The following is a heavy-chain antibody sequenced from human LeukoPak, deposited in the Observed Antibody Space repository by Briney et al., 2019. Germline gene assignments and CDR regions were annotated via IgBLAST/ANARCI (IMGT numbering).Heavy chain of an antibody. V-gene: IGHV4-39*07. D-gene: IGHD3-16*02. J-gene: IGHJ4*02. CDR3: ARDSGITFGGVILSY. Sequence: SETLSLTCTVSGGSISSSSYYWGWIRQPPGKGLEWIGSIYYSGSTYYNPSLKSRVTISVDTSKNQFSLKLSSVTAADTAVYYCARDSGITFGGVILSYWGQGTLVTVSS. CDR1: GGSISSSSYY. CDR2: IYYSGST.